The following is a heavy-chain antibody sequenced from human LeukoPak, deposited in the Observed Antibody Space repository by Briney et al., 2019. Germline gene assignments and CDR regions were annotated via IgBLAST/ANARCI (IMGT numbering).Heavy chain of an antibody. Sequence: PSETLSLTCTVSGVSISSGGYYWGWIRQPPGKGLEWIGSIYYSGNTYYNPSLKSRVTISVDTSKNEFSLKLTSVTAADTAVYYCSRDSPRDGYNYAEYFQHWGRGTLVTVFS. V-gene: IGHV4-39*07. J-gene: IGHJ1*01. CDR2: IYYSGNT. CDR1: GVSISSGGYY. D-gene: IGHD5-24*01. CDR3: SRDSPRDGYNYAEYFQH.